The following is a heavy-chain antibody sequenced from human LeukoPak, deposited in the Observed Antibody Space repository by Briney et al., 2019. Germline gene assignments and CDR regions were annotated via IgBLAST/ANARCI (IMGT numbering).Heavy chain of an antibody. CDR2: FDPEDGET. CDR3: ATGDYGDYVGAFDY. D-gene: IGHD4-17*01. J-gene: IGHJ4*02. Sequence: ASVKVSCKVSGYTLTELSMHWVRQAPGKGLEWMGGFDPEDGETIYAQNFQGRVTMTEDTSTGTAYMELSSLRSEDTAVYYCATGDYGDYVGAFDYWGQGTLVTVSS. V-gene: IGHV1-24*01. CDR1: GYTLTELS.